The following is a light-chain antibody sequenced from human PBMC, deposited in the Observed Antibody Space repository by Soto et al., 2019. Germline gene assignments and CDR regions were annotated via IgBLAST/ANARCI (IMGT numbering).Light chain of an antibody. CDR1: SGDIGSYNR. J-gene: IGLJ1*01. CDR2: EVT. CDR3: SSYTHINTRACV. Sequence: QSALTQPASVSGSPGQSITISCTGTSGDIGSYNRVSWYQQHPGKDPKLIIYEVTDRPSGVSNRFSGSKSGNTASLTISGLQAEDEAEYYCSSYTHINTRACVFGTGTKLTVL. V-gene: IGLV2-14*01.